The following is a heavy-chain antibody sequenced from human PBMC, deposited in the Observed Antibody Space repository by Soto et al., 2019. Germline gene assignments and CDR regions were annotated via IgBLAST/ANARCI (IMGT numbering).Heavy chain of an antibody. CDR2: ISAYNGNT. CDR1: GYTFTSYG. V-gene: IGHV1-18*01. Sequence: QVQLVQSGAEVKKPGASVKVSCKASGYTFTSYGISWVRQAPGQGLEWMGWISAYNGNTNYAQKLQGRVTMTTDTSTSTAYMELRGRISDDTAVYYCAGGLDDRWGGALYYYGMDVWGQGTTVTFSS. CDR3: AGGLDDRWGGALYYYGMDV. J-gene: IGHJ6*02. D-gene: IGHD3-10*01.